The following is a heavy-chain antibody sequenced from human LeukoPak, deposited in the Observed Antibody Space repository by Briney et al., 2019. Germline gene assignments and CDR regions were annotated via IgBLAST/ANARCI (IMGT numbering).Heavy chain of an antibody. Sequence: ASVKVSCKASGYTFTSYGISWVRQAPGQGLEWMGWISAYNGNTNYAQKLQGRVTMTTDTSTSTAYMELRSLRSDDTAVYYCARDDADIVVVPAVFDYWGQGTLVTVSS. D-gene: IGHD2-2*01. V-gene: IGHV1-18*01. J-gene: IGHJ4*02. CDR2: ISAYNGNT. CDR1: GYTFTSYG. CDR3: ARDDADIVVVPAVFDY.